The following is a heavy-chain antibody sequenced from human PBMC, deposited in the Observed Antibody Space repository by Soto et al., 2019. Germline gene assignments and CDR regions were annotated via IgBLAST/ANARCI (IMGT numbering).Heavy chain of an antibody. CDR1: GFTFTSDS. Sequence: TGGSLRLSCEASGFTFTSDSMTWVRQAPGKGLEWVSSISSHGRDIFYADSVKGRFTISRDNAKDSLHLQMNSLTGEDSAVYYCARGAALAGKLDLWGQGT. CDR2: ISSHGRDI. CDR3: ARGAALAGKLDL. J-gene: IGHJ4*02. D-gene: IGHD6-19*01. V-gene: IGHV3-21*06.